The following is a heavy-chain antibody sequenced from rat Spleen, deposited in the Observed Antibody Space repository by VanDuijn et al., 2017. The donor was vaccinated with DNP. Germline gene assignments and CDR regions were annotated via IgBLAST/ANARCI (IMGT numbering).Heavy chain of an antibody. CDR1: GFTFSGYW. V-gene: IGHV5-58*01. D-gene: IGHD4-1*01. CDR2: INTDGDTT. CDR3: AKGRSGGFAIDA. J-gene: IGHJ4*01. Sequence: EVQLVETGGGLVQPGRSLRLSCVASGFTFSGYWMYWIRQTPGKGLEWVASINTDGDTTYYPDSVKGRFTVSRDNAENTVCLQMNSLRSEDTATYYCAKGRSGGFAIDACGRGSSVTCSS.